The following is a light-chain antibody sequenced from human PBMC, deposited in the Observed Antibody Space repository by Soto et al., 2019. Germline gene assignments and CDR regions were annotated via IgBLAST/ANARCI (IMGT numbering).Light chain of an antibody. CDR2: DVS. J-gene: IGLJ2*01. V-gene: IGLV2-14*01. CDR3: SSYTSSSTPVV. Sequence: QSALTQPASVSVSPGQSITISCTGTSSDVGGYNYVSWYPQHPGKAPKLMIYDVSNRPSGVSNRFSGSKSGNTASLTISGLQAEDEADYYCSSYTSSSTPVVFGGGTKVTVL. CDR1: SSDVGGYNY.